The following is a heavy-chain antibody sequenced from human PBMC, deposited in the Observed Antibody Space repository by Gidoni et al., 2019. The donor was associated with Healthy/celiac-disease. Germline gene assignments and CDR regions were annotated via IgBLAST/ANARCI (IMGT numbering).Heavy chain of an antibody. CDR3: ARGAQWLRLPNY. D-gene: IGHD5-12*01. V-gene: IGHV4-34*01. Sequence: QVQLQQWGAGLLKPSETLSLTCAVYGGSFSGYYWSWTRQPPGKGLEWIGEINHSGSTNYNPSLKSRVTISVDTSKNQFSLKLSSVTAADTAVYYCARGAQWLRLPNYWGQGTLVTVSS. CDR1: GGSFSGYY. J-gene: IGHJ4*02. CDR2: INHSGST.